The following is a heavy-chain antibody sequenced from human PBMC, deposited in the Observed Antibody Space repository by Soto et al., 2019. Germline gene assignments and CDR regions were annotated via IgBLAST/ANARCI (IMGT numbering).Heavy chain of an antibody. CDR1: GFTFSSYG. D-gene: IGHD4-17*01. J-gene: IGHJ4*02. CDR2: VSYDGSTK. Sequence: QVQLVESGGGVVQPGRSLRLSCAASGFTFSSYGMHWVRQAPGKGLEWVAVVSYDGSTKFHADSVKGRFTISRDSSKNTVSLQMNSLRAEDTAIYYCASHIGDDSGDYIDSWGQGILVTVSS. CDR3: ASHIGDDSGDYIDS. V-gene: IGHV3-30*01.